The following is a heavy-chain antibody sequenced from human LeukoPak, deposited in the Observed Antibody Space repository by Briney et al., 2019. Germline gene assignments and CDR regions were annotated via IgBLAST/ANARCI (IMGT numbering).Heavy chain of an antibody. CDR1: GFTLTNYA. V-gene: IGHV3-13*01. CDR2: LGTAGDT. CDR3: ARQSTPHGNFDY. D-gene: IGHD5-24*01. J-gene: IGHJ4*02. Sequence: GGSLRLSCATSGFTLTNYAMHWVRQPAGEGLEWVSALGTAGDTFYPGAVKGRFSISRDNAKKSLFLQMNSLRVEDTAIYYCARQSTPHGNFDYWGQGTLVTVSS.